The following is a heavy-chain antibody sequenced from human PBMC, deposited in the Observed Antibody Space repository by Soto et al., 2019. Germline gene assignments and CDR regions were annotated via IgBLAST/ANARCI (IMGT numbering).Heavy chain of an antibody. V-gene: IGHV3-30-3*01. CDR2: ISYDGSNK. D-gene: IGHD2-2*03. Sequence: GGSLRLSCAASGFTFSSYAMHWVRQAPGKGLEWVAVISYDGSNKYYADSVKGRFTISRDNSKNTLYLQMNSLRAEDTAVYYCARDRLDIVVVPAAPGETNWFDPWGQGTLVTV. J-gene: IGHJ5*02. CDR1: GFTFSSYA. CDR3: ARDRLDIVVVPAAPGETNWFDP.